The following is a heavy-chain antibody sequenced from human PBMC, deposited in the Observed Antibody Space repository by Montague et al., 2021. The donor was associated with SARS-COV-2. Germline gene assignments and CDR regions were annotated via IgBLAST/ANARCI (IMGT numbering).Heavy chain of an antibody. CDR3: ARHSGGSEVSGLDY. V-gene: IGHV4-61*02. D-gene: IGHD3-10*01. Sequence: TLSLTCAVSGGSIITGSNFYWGWIRQSAGKGLEWIGRIHSSGGTNYNPSLKSRLTMSVDSSANQFSPKLTSVTAADTAVYYCARHSGGSEVSGLDYWGQGTLVTVSS. CDR2: IHSSGGT. CDR1: GGSIITGSNFY. J-gene: IGHJ4*02.